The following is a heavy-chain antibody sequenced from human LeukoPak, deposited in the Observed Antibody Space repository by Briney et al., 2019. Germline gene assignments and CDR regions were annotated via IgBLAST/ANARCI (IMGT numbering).Heavy chain of an antibody. J-gene: IGHJ5*02. CDR1: GYSFTSYW. D-gene: IGHD3-10*01. Sequence: GESLKISCKGSGYSFTSYWIAWVRQMPGKGLEWMGIIYPGDSDTRYNPSFQGRVTISADKSISTAYLQWSSLKASDTAIYYCARRGSALEWFDPWGQGTLVTVSS. CDR3: ARRGSALEWFDP. V-gene: IGHV5-51*01. CDR2: IYPGDSDT.